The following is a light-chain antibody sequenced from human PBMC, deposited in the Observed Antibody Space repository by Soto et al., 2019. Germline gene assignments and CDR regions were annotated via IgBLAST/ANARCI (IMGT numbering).Light chain of an antibody. CDR1: QSIERY. CDR2: ATS. V-gene: IGKV1-39*01. J-gene: IGKJ2*01. CDR3: QQTYTVPYT. Sequence: DIKMTQSPSSLSASVGDRVTITCRASQSIERYLNWYQQKSGKAPTFLMYATSHLQSGVPSRFSGSGSATEFTLPISGLQPEDFGSYYGQQTYTVPYTFGPWTKLAIE.